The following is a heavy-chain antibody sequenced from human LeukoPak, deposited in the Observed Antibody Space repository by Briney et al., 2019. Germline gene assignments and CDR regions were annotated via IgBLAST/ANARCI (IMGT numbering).Heavy chain of an antibody. Sequence: GGSLRLSCAASGFTFSSYAMSWVRQAPGKGLEWVSAISGIGGSTYYADSVKGRFTISRDNSKNTLYLQMNSLRAEDTAVYYCAKDHPYYYDSSGYYAYYFDYWGQGTLVTVSS. V-gene: IGHV3-23*01. D-gene: IGHD3-22*01. CDR1: GFTFSSYA. CDR3: AKDHPYYYDSSGYYAYYFDY. J-gene: IGHJ4*02. CDR2: ISGIGGST.